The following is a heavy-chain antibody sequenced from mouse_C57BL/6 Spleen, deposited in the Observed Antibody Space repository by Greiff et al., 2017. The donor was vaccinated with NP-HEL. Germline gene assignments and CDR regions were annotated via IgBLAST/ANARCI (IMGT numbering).Heavy chain of an antibody. Sequence: EVQLVESGPGLVKPSQSLSLTCSVTGYSITSGYYWNWIRQFPGNKLEWMGYISYDGSNNYNPSLKNRISITRDTSKNQFFLKLNSVTTEDTATYYCARDGYDVARFAYWGQGTLVTVSA. V-gene: IGHV3-6*01. D-gene: IGHD2-2*01. CDR1: GYSITSGYY. CDR2: ISYDGSN. CDR3: ARDGYDVARFAY. J-gene: IGHJ3*01.